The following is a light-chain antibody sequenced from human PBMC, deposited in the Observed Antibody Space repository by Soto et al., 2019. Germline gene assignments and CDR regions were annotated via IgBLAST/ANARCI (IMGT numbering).Light chain of an antibody. CDR3: AAWDDSLSDVV. J-gene: IGLJ2*01. CDR2: RNN. CDR1: SSNIGSNY. Sequence: QSVLTQPPSASGTPGQRVTISCSGSSSNIGSNYVYWYQQLPGTAPKLPIYRNNQRPSGVPDRFSGSKSGTSASLAISGLRSEDEADYYCAAWDDSLSDVVFGGGTKVTVL. V-gene: IGLV1-47*01.